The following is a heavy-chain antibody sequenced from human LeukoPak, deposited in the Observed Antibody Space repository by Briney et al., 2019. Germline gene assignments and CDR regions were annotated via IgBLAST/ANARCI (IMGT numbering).Heavy chain of an antibody. CDR1: GFTFSSHG. Sequence: GGSLRLSCADSGFTFSSHGMSWVRQTPGKGLEWVSSISTSGDGTVYADSVKGRVTISRDNSKNTLYLQMNSLRAEDTAVYSCAKNLLGSGAYSWYFDLWGRGTLVTVSS. D-gene: IGHD1-26*01. V-gene: IGHV3-23*01. CDR3: AKNLLGSGAYSWYFDL. CDR2: ISTSGDGT. J-gene: IGHJ2*01.